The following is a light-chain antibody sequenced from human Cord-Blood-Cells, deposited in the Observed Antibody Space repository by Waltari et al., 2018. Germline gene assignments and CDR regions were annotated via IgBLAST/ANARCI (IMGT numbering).Light chain of an antibody. Sequence: DIVMTQSPLSLPVTPGEPDSISSSASHSLLHSNGYNYLDWYLQKPGQSPQLLIYLGSNRASGVPDRFSGSGSGTDFTLKISRVEAEDVGVYYCMQALQTPPWTFGQGTKVEIK. CDR1: HSLLHSNGYNY. CDR3: MQALQTPPWT. J-gene: IGKJ1*01. V-gene: IGKV2-28*01. CDR2: LGS.